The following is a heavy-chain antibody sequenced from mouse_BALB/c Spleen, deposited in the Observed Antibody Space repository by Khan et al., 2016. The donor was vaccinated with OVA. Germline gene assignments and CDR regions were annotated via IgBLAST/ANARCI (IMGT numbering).Heavy chain of an antibody. CDR1: GYSITSGYA. Sequence: VQLKESGPGPVKPSQSLPLTCTVTGYSITSGYAWNWIRQFPGNKLEWMGYISYSGVTSYTPSLKSRISITRDTSKNQFFLQLTSVTTEDTATYYCARGNYYGYYFDYWGQGTTLTVSS. D-gene: IGHD1-1*01. CDR3: ARGNYYGYYFDY. J-gene: IGHJ2*01. V-gene: IGHV3-2*02. CDR2: ISYSGVT.